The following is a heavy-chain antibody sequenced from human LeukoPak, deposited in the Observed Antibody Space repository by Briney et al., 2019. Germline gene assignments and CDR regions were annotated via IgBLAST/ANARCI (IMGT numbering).Heavy chain of an antibody. CDR2: IYYSGST. Sequence: SETLSLTCAVYGGSFSGYYWSWIRQPPGKGLEWIGYIYYSGSTNYNPSLKSRVTISVDTSKNQFSLKLSSVTAADTAVYYCARDDRAYYDFWSGYYSSAFDIWGQGTMVTVSS. D-gene: IGHD3-3*01. CDR1: GGSFSGYY. CDR3: ARDDRAYYDFWSGYYSSAFDI. V-gene: IGHV4-59*01. J-gene: IGHJ3*02.